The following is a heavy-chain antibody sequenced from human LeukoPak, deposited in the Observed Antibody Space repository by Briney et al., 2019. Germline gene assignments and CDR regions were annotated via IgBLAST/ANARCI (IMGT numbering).Heavy chain of an antibody. J-gene: IGHJ3*02. CDR2: INPSDGST. Sequence: GASVKVSCKASGYIFTAYYIHWVRQAPGQGLEWMGIINPSDGSTSYAQKFQDRVSMTRDTSTSTAYMELSRLRSDDTAVYYCAMWESDAFDIWGQGTMVTVSS. CDR3: AMWESDAFDI. CDR1: GYIFTAYY. D-gene: IGHD1-26*01. V-gene: IGHV1-46*01.